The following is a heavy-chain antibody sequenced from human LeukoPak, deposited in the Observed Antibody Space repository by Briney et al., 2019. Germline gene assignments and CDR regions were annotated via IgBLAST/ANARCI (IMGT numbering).Heavy chain of an antibody. V-gene: IGHV1-69*04. D-gene: IGHD3-10*01. Sequence: SVKVSCKASGGTFSSYAISWVRQAPGQGLEWMERIILILGIANYAQKFQGRVTITADKSTSTAYMELSSLRSEDTAVYYCARGTSGSYFSYGMDVWGQGTTVTVSS. J-gene: IGHJ6*02. CDR1: GGTFSSYA. CDR2: IILILGIA. CDR3: ARGTSGSYFSYGMDV.